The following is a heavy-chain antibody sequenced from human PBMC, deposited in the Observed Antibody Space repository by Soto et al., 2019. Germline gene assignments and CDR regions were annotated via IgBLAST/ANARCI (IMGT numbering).Heavy chain of an antibody. CDR2: IYYSGST. J-gene: IGHJ4*02. V-gene: IGHV4-31*03. Sequence: QVQLQESGPGLVKPSQTLSLTCTVSGGSISSGGYYWSWIRQHPGKGLEWIGYIYYSGSTYYNPSLVRRXXIXVXXSKNQFAHKLCSVTAADTAVYYCARDRQQGGVIDYWGQGTLVTVSS. CDR1: GGSISSGGYY. CDR3: ARDRQQGGVIDY. D-gene: IGHD6-13*01.